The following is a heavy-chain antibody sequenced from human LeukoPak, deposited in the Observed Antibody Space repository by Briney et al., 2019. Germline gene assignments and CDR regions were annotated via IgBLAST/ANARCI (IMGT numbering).Heavy chain of an antibody. CDR2: ISGSGGST. Sequence: GGSLRLSCAASGFTFSSYSMNWVRQAPGKGLEWVSAISGSGGSTYYADSVKGRFTISRDNSKNTLYLQMNSLRAEDTAVYYCAKDLPASIAVAGDYWGQGTLVTVSS. D-gene: IGHD6-19*01. CDR3: AKDLPASIAVAGDY. CDR1: GFTFSSYS. V-gene: IGHV3-23*01. J-gene: IGHJ4*02.